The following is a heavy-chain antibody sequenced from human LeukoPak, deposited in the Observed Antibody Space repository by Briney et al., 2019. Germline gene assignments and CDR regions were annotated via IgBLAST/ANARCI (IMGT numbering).Heavy chain of an antibody. CDR2: IYSGGST. V-gene: IGHV3-66*01. CDR3: ARGRFGEWGFCY. J-gene: IGHJ4*02. CDR1: GFTVSSNY. D-gene: IGHD3-10*01. Sequence: GGSLRLSCAASGFTVSSNYMSWVRQAPGKGLEWVSVIYSGGSTYYADSVKGRFTISRDNSKNTLYLQMNSLRAEDTAVYYCARGRFGEWGFCYWGQGTLVTVSS.